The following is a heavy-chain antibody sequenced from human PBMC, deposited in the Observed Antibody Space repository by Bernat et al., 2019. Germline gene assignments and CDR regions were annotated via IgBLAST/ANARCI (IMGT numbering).Heavy chain of an antibody. CDR2: IKSKTDGGTT. V-gene: IGHV3-15*01. CDR1: GFTFSNAW. J-gene: IGHJ3*02. D-gene: IGHD3-9*01. Sequence: VQLVESGGGVVQPGRSLRLSCAASGFTFSNAWMSWVRQAPGKGLEWVGRIKSKTDGGTTDYAAPVKGRFTISRDDSKNTLYLQMNSLKTEDTAVYYCTTSNWLVDAFDIWGQGTMVTVSS. CDR3: TTSNWLVDAFDI.